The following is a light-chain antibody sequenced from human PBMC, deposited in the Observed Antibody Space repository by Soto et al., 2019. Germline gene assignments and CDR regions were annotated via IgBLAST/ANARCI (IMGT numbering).Light chain of an antibody. Sequence: DIQMTQSPSTLSASVGDRVTITCRASQNISSWLAWYQQRPGKAPKVLIYKASTLESGVPSRFNGSGSGTEFALTISSLQPDDFANYYFQHYNTYSYTFGQGTKLEIK. V-gene: IGKV1-5*03. CDR3: QHYNTYSYT. CDR1: QNISSW. J-gene: IGKJ2*01. CDR2: KAS.